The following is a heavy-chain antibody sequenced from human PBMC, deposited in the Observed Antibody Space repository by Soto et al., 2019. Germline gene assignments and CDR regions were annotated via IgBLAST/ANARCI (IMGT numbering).Heavy chain of an antibody. CDR3: ARASKGYSSSSRAFDI. V-gene: IGHV1-2*04. Sequence: QVQLVQSGAEVKKPGASVKVSCKASGYTFTGYYMHWVRQAPGQGLEWMGWINSNSGGTNYAQKFQGWVTMTRDTSISTAYMELSRLRSDDTAVYYCARASKGYSSSSRAFDIWGQGTMVTVSS. CDR2: INSNSGGT. CDR1: GYTFTGYY. J-gene: IGHJ3*02. D-gene: IGHD6-6*01.